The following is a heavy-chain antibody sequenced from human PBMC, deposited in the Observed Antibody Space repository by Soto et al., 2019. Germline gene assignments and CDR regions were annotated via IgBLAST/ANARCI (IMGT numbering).Heavy chain of an antibody. Sequence: GGSLRLSCAASGFTFSSYAMHWVRQAPGKGLEWVAVISYDGSNKYYADSVKGRFTISRDNSKNTLYLQMSSLRAEDTAVYYCAREVSSWLDYWGQGTLVTVSS. CDR1: GFTFSSYA. D-gene: IGHD6-13*01. CDR2: ISYDGSNK. V-gene: IGHV3-30-3*01. CDR3: AREVSSWLDY. J-gene: IGHJ4*02.